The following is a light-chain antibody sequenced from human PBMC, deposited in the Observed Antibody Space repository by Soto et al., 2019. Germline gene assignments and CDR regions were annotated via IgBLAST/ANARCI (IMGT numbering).Light chain of an antibody. Sequence: DIQMTQSPSTLSASVGDRVTITCRASQSISNWLAWYQQKPGKAPNLLIYKASSLESGVPSRFSGSGSGTEFTLTISSLQPDDFATYYCQQYNNYSPYTFGQGTKLEIK. CDR2: KAS. CDR3: QQYNNYSPYT. J-gene: IGKJ2*01. CDR1: QSISNW. V-gene: IGKV1-5*03.